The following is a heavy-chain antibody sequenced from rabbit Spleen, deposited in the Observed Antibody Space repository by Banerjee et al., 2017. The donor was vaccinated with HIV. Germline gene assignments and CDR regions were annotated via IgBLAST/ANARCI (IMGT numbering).Heavy chain of an antibody. D-gene: IGHD8-1*01. CDR1: GFDLSSYG. Sequence: EESGGDLVKPEGSLTLSCKASGFDLSSYGVSWVRQAPGKGLEWIGYIDPIFHVTTYASWVNGRFSISRENSQNTVFLQMTSLTAADTTTYFCARDGTGGSYFALWGQGTLVTVS. V-gene: IGHV1S47*01. CDR3: ARDGTGGSYFAL. J-gene: IGHJ4*01. CDR2: IDPIFHVT.